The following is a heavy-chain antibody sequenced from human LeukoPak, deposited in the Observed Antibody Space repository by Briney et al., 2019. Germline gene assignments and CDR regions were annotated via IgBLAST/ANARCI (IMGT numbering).Heavy chain of an antibody. J-gene: IGHJ4*02. D-gene: IGHD3-3*01. CDR1: GFTFSSYA. V-gene: IGHV3-30-3*01. Sequence: GGSLRLSCAASGFTFSSYAMHWVRQAPDKGLEWVAVISYDGSNKYYADSVKGRFTISRDNSKNTLYLQMNSLRAEDTAVYYCARDLRGVITIFGVVITPFFDYWGQGTLVTVSS. CDR3: ARDLRGVITIFGVVITPFFDY. CDR2: ISYDGSNK.